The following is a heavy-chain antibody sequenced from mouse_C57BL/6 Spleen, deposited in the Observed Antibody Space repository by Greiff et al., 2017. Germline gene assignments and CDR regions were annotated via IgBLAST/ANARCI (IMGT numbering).Heavy chain of an antibody. V-gene: IGHV1-26*01. CDR2: INPNNGGT. D-gene: IGHD1-1*01. CDR3: ARRTVVAGRDY. CDR1: GYTFTDYY. Sequence: VQLQQSGPELVKPGASVKISCKASGYTFTDYYMNWVKQSHGKSLEWIGDINPNNGGTSYNQKFKGKATLTVDKSSSTDYMELRSLTSEDSAVYYCARRTVVAGRDYWGQGTTLTVSS. J-gene: IGHJ2*01.